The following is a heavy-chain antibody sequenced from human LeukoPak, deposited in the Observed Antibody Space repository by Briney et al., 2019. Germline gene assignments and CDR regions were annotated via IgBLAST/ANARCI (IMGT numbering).Heavy chain of an antibody. V-gene: IGHV3-30*04. CDR1: GFTFTNHV. Sequence: PGGSLRLSCAASGFTFTNHVMHWVRQAPGKGLEWATVISSDGRDKHYADSVKGRFSISRDNSKNTLYLQMNSLRTEDTAIYYCARDLFPFEWLRSLGVDYWGQGTLVTVSS. D-gene: IGHD5-12*01. CDR2: ISSDGRDK. CDR3: ARDLFPFEWLRSLGVDY. J-gene: IGHJ4*02.